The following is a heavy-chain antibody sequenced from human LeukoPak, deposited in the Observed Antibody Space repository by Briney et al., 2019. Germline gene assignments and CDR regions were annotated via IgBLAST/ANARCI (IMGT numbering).Heavy chain of an antibody. Sequence: GGSLRLSRAASGFTVSSNYMSWVRQAPGKGLEWVSVIYSGGSTYYADSVKGRFTISRDNSKNTLYLQMNSLRAEDTAVYYCARNLPGLPLDYWGQGTLVTVPS. CDR2: IYSGGST. V-gene: IGHV3-53*01. CDR1: GFTVSSNY. J-gene: IGHJ4*02. D-gene: IGHD1-14*01. CDR3: ARNLPGLPLDY.